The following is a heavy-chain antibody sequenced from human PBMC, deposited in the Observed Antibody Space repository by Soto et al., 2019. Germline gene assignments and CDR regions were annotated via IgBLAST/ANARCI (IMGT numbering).Heavy chain of an antibody. D-gene: IGHD3-22*01. J-gene: IGHJ4*02. V-gene: IGHV3-30*03. CDR2: ISYDGSHT. Sequence: RLSCAASGFTFSDYGMHWVRQAPGKGLEWVAVISYDGSHTYFTDSVKGRFTISRDNAKNSLFLQMNSLRDEDTAVYYCVRDRSYHDDSAYIWALDYWGQGTLVTVSS. CDR1: GFTFSDYG. CDR3: VRDRSYHDDSAYIWALDY.